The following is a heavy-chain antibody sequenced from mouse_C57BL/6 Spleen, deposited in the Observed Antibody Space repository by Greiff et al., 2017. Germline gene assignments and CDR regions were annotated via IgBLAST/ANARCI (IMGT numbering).Heavy chain of an antibody. D-gene: IGHD1-1*01. J-gene: IGHJ2*01. CDR3: ARWYGSSYVGYFDY. V-gene: IGHV1-18*01. CDR2: INPNNGGT. CDR1: GYTFTDYN. Sequence: VQLQQSGPELVKPGASVKIPCKASGYTFTDYNMDWVKQSHGKSLEWIGDINPNNGGTIYNQKFKGKATLTVDKSSSTAYMELRSLTSEDTAVYYCARWYGSSYVGYFDYWGQGTTLTVSS.